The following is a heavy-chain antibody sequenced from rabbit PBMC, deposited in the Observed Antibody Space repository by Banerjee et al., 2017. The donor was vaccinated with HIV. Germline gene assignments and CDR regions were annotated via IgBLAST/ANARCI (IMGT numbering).Heavy chain of an antibody. J-gene: IGHJ3*01. D-gene: IGHD6-1*01. Sequence: QEQLVESGGGLVQPEGSLTLTCKASGFDFSSSYHVCWVRQAPGKGPEWIACICNSDAKSYYASWAKGRFTISKTSSTTVTLQMTSLTAADTATYFCATDVTYGVAGYAYTLTRLDLWGQGTLVTVS. CDR2: ICNSDAKS. CDR3: ATDVTYGVAGYAYTLTRLDL. CDR1: GFDFSSSYH. V-gene: IGHV1S45*01.